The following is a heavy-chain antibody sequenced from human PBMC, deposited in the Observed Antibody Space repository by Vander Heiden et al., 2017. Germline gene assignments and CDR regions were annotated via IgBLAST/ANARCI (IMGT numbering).Heavy chain of an antibody. CDR1: GFTFSNDA. CDR2: ISARGGST. J-gene: IGHJ4*02. CDR3: AKDAVVVTPDY. Sequence: EVQLLESGGGLVQPGGSLRLSCAASGFTFSNDARSWVSQAPGKGLEWVSGISARGGSTYYTDSVKGRFTISRDNSKNTLYLQMNSLRAEDTAVDYCAKDAVVVTPDYWGQGTLVTVSS. D-gene: IGHD2-21*02. V-gene: IGHV3-23*01.